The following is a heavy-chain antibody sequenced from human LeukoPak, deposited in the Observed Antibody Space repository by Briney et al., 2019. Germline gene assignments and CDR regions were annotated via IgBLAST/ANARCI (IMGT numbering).Heavy chain of an antibody. Sequence: SVKVSCKASGGTFSSYAISWVRQAPGQGLEWMGGVIPIFGTANYAQKFQGRVTITAGESTSTAYMELSSLRSEDTAVYYCARVGMEYYYMDVWGKGTTVTVSS. CDR1: GGTFSSYA. V-gene: IGHV1-69*13. CDR2: VIPIFGTA. D-gene: IGHD6-13*01. CDR3: ARVGMEYYYMDV. J-gene: IGHJ6*03.